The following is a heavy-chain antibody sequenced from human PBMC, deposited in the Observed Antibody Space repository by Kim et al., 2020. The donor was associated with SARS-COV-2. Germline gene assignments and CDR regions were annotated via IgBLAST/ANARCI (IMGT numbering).Heavy chain of an antibody. J-gene: IGHJ4*02. V-gene: IGHV3-23*01. Sequence: GGSLRLSCAASGFTFSSYAMSWVRQAPGKGLEWVSAISGSGGSTYYADSVKGQFTISRDNSKNTLYLQMNSLRAEDTAVYYCAKEGMIVVVITPFDYWGQGTLVTVSS. CDR1: GFTFSSYA. CDR2: ISGSGGST. CDR3: AKEGMIVVVITPFDY. D-gene: IGHD3-22*01.